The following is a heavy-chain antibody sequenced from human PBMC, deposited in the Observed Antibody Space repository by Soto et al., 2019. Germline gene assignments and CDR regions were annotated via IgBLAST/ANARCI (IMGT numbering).Heavy chain of an antibody. J-gene: IGHJ4*02. CDR3: ARGPQGSSWYYFDY. V-gene: IGHV4-34*01. CDR2: INHSGST. Sequence: SETLSLTCAAYGGSFSGYYWSWIRQPPGKGLEWIGEINHSGSTNYNPSLKSRVTISVDTSKNQFSLKLSSVTAADTAVYYCARGPQGSSWYYFDYWGQGTLVTVSS. CDR1: GGSFSGYY. D-gene: IGHD6-13*01.